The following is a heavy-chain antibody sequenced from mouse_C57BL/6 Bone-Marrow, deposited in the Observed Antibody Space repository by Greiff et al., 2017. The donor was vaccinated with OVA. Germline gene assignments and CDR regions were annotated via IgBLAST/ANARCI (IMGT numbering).Heavy chain of an antibody. V-gene: IGHV1-82*01. CDR3: ARLYYGSSHWYFDV. D-gene: IGHD1-1*01. J-gene: IGHJ1*03. Sequence: QVQLQQSGPELVKPGASVKISCKASGYAFSSSWMHWVKQRPGKGLEWIGRIYPGDGDTNYNGKFKGKATLTADKSSSTAYMQLSSLTSEDSAVYFCARLYYGSSHWYFDVWGTGTTVTVSS. CDR2: IYPGDGDT. CDR1: GYAFSSSW.